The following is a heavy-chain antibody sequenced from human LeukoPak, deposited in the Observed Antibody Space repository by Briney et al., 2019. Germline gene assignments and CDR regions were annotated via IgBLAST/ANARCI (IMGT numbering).Heavy chain of an antibody. D-gene: IGHD2-2*01. J-gene: IGHJ4*02. V-gene: IGHV3-21*01. CDR3: ARDYVTSCSSTSCYRGIGY. Sequence: GGSLRLSCATSGFTFSSYGFHWVRQAPGKGLEWVSSISSSSSYIYYADSVKGRFTISRDNAKNSLYLQMNSLRAEDTAVYYCARDYVTSCSSTSCYRGIGYWGQGTLVTVSS. CDR1: GFTFSSYG. CDR2: ISSSSSYI.